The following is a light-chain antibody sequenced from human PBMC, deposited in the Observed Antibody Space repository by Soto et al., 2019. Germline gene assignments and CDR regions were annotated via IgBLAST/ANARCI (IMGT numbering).Light chain of an antibody. CDR3: ASWDDRLGAVI. J-gene: IGLJ2*01. CDR2: SNN. CDR1: SSNIGGTNY. V-gene: IGLV1-47*02. Sequence: QAVVPQPPSASGTPGQKVFISCSGSSSNIGGTNYAYWYQQLPGAAPKLLMHSNNLRPSGVPERISGSKFGTAASLAISGLRSDDEAVYYCASWDDRLGAVIFGGGTKLTVL.